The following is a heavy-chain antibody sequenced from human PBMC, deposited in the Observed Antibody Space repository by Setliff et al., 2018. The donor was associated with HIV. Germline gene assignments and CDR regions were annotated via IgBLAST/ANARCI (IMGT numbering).Heavy chain of an antibody. J-gene: IGHJ6*03. CDR3: ARARRDSYDRGRRNHYYIDV. Sequence: ASVKVSCKASGYTFTTYDINWVRQATGQGLEWMGWMNPNSGNTGYAERFQGRVTMTRDTSISTAYMELNNLKFEDTAVYYCARARRDSYDRGRRNHYYIDVWGKGTTVTVSS. D-gene: IGHD3-22*01. V-gene: IGHV1-8*02. CDR2: MNPNSGNT. CDR1: GYTFTTYD.